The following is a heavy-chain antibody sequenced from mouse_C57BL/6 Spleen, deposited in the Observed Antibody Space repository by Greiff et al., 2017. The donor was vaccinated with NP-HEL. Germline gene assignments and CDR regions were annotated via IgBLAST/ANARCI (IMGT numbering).Heavy chain of an antibody. CDR1: GYSITSGYD. CDR2: ISYSGST. CDR3: AREVYYDYDVWYFDV. Sequence: EVQLQQSGPGMVKPSQSLSLTCTVTGYSITSGYDWHWIRHFPGNKLEWMGYISYSGSTNYNPSLKSRISITHDTSKNHFFLKLNSVTTEDTATYYCAREVYYDYDVWYFDVWGTGTTVTVSS. J-gene: IGHJ1*03. V-gene: IGHV3-1*01. D-gene: IGHD2-4*01.